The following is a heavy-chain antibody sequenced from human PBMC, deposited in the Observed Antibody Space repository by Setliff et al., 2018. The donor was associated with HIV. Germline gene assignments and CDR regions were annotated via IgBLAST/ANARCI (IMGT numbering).Heavy chain of an antibody. CDR3: ARVVGTRAVDY. CDR1: GGSISSHY. CDR2: INHSGST. V-gene: IGHV4-34*01. D-gene: IGHD2-21*02. Sequence: PSETLSLTCTVSGGSISSHYWSWIRQPPGKGLEWIGEINHSGSTNYNPSLKSRVTISVDTSKNQFSPKLSSVTAADTAVYYCARVVGTRAVDYWGQGTLVTVSS. J-gene: IGHJ4*02.